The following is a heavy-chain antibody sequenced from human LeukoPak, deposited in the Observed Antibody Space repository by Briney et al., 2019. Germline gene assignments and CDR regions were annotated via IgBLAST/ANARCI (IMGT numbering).Heavy chain of an antibody. Sequence: PGGSLRLSCAASGFTFSNYRMNWVRQAPGKGLEWVSYIRSSGSAINYADSVKGRFTISRDNAKNSLYLQMNSLSDEDTAVYYCARDRGVAARYYGMDVWGQGTTVTVSS. D-gene: IGHD6-6*01. CDR1: GFTFSNYR. J-gene: IGHJ6*02. CDR3: ARDRGVAARYYGMDV. CDR2: IRSSGSAI. V-gene: IGHV3-48*02.